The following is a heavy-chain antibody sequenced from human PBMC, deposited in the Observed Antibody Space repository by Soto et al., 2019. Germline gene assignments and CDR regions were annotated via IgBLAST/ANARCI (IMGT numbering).Heavy chain of an antibody. CDR3: ARVLFSRTRIAALGY. D-gene: IGHD6-6*01. Sequence: LRLSCAASGFTFSSYAMHWVRQAPGKGLEWVAVISYDGSNKYYADSVKGRFTISRDNSKNTLYLQMNSLRAEDTAVYYCARVLFSRTRIAALGYWGQGTLVTVSS. CDR1: GFTFSSYA. V-gene: IGHV3-30-3*01. J-gene: IGHJ4*02. CDR2: ISYDGSNK.